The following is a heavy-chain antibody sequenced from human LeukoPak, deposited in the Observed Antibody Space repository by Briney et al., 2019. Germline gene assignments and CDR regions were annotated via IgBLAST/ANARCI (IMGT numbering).Heavy chain of an antibody. J-gene: IGHJ4*02. CDR1: GASIYSSNW. CDR2: IYQSGTT. CDR3: SREELGGERGIDF. V-gene: IGHV4-4*02. Sequence: SETLSLTCAVSGASIYSSNWWTWVRQPPGKGLEWIGEIYQSGTTNYNPSLKSRVTISVDNSKNQFSLKLNSVTAADTAVYYCSREELGGERGIDFWGQGTLVTVSS. D-gene: IGHD3-10*01.